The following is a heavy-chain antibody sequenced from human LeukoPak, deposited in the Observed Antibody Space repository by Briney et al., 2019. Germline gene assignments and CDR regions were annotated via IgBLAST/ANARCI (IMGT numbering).Heavy chain of an antibody. Sequence: GGSLRLSCAASGFTFSSYEMNWVRQAPGKGLEWVSYISSSGSTIYYADSVKGRFTISRDNSKNTLYLQMNSLRAEDTAVYYCAKDLTWSYGAFDIWGQGTMVTVSS. D-gene: IGHD4-17*01. CDR1: GFTFSSYE. CDR2: ISSSGSTI. J-gene: IGHJ3*02. V-gene: IGHV3-48*03. CDR3: AKDLTWSYGAFDI.